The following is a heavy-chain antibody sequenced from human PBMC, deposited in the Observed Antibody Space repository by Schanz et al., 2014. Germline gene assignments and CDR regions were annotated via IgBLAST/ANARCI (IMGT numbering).Heavy chain of an antibody. Sequence: EVQLVESGGGLVQPGGSLRLSCAASGFTFSTYWMSWVRQAPGKGLEWVANIKQDGSEKYYVDSVKGRFTISRDNAKNALYLQMNSLRAEDTAVYYCSRGIVGGLDWWGQGTLVTVSS. CDR1: GFTFSTYW. CDR3: SRGIVGGLDW. J-gene: IGHJ4*02. V-gene: IGHV3-7*01. D-gene: IGHD3-16*01. CDR2: IKQDGSEK.